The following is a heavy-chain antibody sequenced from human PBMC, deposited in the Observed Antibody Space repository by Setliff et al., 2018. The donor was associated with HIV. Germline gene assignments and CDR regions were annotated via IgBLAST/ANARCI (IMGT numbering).Heavy chain of an antibody. J-gene: IGHJ4*02. V-gene: IGHV1-3*01. CDR3: AIGSSNWPHRPNNYYFDY. Sequence: ASVKVSCKASGDTFTTYALHWVRQAPGQRLEWMGWINAGNGDTKSSQKFQGKATITRDTSASTAYMELSSLRSEDTGVYYCAIGSSNWPHRPNNYYFDYWGQGTPVTVSS. CDR1: GDTFTTYA. D-gene: IGHD6-13*01. CDR2: INAGNGDT.